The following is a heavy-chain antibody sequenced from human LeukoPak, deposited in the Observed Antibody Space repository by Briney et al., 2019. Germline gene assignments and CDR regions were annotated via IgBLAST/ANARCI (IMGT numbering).Heavy chain of an antibody. D-gene: IGHD4-11*01. Sequence: ASVKVSCKASGYTFTSYGISWVRQAPGQGLEWMGWISAYNGNTNYAQKLQGRVTMTTDTPPSTAYMELRSLRSDDTAVYYCARGDYDYSNYDWFDPWGQGTLVTVSS. V-gene: IGHV1-18*01. J-gene: IGHJ5*02. CDR2: ISAYNGNT. CDR3: ARGDYDYSNYDWFDP. CDR1: GYTFTSYG.